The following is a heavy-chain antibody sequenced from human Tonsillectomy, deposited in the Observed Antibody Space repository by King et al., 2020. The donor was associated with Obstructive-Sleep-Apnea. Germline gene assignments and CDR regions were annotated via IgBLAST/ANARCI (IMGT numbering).Heavy chain of an antibody. CDR1: GFTFSSYW. CDR3: ASAFWGYFGLDV. D-gene: IGHD7-27*01. V-gene: IGHV3-74*01. Sequence: VQLVESGGGLVQPGGSLRLSCAASGFTFSSYWMHWVRQAVGKGLVWVSRINSDGSSTSYADSVKGRITISRDNAKNTLYLQMNSLRAEDTAVYYCASAFWGYFGLDVWGQGTTVTVSS. J-gene: IGHJ6*02. CDR2: INSDGSST.